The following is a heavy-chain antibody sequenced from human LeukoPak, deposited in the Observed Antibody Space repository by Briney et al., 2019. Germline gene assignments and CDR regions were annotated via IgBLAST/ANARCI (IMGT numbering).Heavy chain of an antibody. V-gene: IGHV3-23*01. D-gene: IGHD3-22*01. CDR2: ISGGGGRT. CDR3: AKGTGYCDSSGYDPFDI. CDR1: GFTFSSYV. Sequence: PGGSLRLSCAASGFTFSSYVMSWVRQAPGKGLEWVSAISGGGGRTYYADSVKGRFTISRDNSKNTLYLQMNSLRAEDTAAYYCAKGTGYCDSSGYDPFDIWGQGTMVTVSS. J-gene: IGHJ3*02.